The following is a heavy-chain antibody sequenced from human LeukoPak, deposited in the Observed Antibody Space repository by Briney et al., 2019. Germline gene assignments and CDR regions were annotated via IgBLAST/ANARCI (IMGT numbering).Heavy chain of an antibody. J-gene: IGHJ5*02. CDR2: INPNSGGT. V-gene: IGHV1-2*02. CDR1: GYTFTSYY. Sequence: ASVKVSCKASGYTFTSYYMHWVRQAPGQGLEWMGWINPNSGGTNYAQKFQGRVTMTRDTSISTAYMELSRLRSDDTAVYYCASLWSMVTGTPGPNWFDPWGQGTLVTVSS. CDR3: ASLWSMVTGTPGPNWFDP. D-gene: IGHD1-20*01.